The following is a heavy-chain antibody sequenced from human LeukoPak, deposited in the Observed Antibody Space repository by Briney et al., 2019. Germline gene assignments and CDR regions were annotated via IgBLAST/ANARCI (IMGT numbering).Heavy chain of an antibody. Sequence: PGGSLRLSCATSGLTFSNYGMHWVRQAPGKGLEWVAFIQFDGGDIFYTDSVKGRFTISRDNSKNTLFLQMNSLRTDDTAMYYCAEDQQLEPFHYWGRGTLVNVSS. V-gene: IGHV3-30*02. CDR2: IQFDGGDI. J-gene: IGHJ4*02. CDR3: AEDQQLEPFHY. CDR1: GLTFSNYG. D-gene: IGHD1-1*01.